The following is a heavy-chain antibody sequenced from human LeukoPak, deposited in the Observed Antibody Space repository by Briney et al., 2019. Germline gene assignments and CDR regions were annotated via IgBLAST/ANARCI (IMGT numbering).Heavy chain of an antibody. CDR1: GFTFSSYW. D-gene: IGHD1-26*01. J-gene: IGHJ4*02. CDR3: AKDVGKWESLHFFDY. CDR2: IKQDGGEK. V-gene: IGHV3-7*03. Sequence: GGSLRLSCAASGFTFSSYWMSWVRQAPGKGLEWVANIKQDGGEKYYVDSVKGRFTISRDDSRNTLYLQMNSLRGDDTAVYYCAKDVGKWESLHFFDYWGQGTLVTVSS.